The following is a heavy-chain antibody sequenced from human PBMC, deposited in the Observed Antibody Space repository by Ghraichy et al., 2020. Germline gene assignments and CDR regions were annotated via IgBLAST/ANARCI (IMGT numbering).Heavy chain of an antibody. V-gene: IGHV3-7*03. J-gene: IGHJ4*02. CDR1: RFTFTAYW. D-gene: IGHD3-3*01. Sequence: LSLTCAAPRFTFTAYWMAWLRQAPGRGLEWVANMNEDGSVKNHLDSVKGRFSISRDNARRSLYLQMNSLRVEDTAIYYCAADKCFGAHDYWGQGSLVFVSS. CDR3: AADKCFGAHDY. CDR2: MNEDGSVK.